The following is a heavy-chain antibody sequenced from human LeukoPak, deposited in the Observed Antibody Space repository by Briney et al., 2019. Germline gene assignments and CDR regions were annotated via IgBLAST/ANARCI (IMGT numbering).Heavy chain of an antibody. CDR3: AGERYSSGWHGDYFDY. J-gene: IGHJ4*02. V-gene: IGHV4-59*01. Sequence: SETLSLTCTVSGGSISSYYWSWIRQPPGKGLEWIGYIYYSGSTNYNPSLKSRVTISVDTSKNQFSLKLSSVTAADTAVYYCAGERYSSGWHGDYFDYWGQGTLVTVSS. CDR2: IYYSGST. CDR1: GGSISSYY. D-gene: IGHD6-19*01.